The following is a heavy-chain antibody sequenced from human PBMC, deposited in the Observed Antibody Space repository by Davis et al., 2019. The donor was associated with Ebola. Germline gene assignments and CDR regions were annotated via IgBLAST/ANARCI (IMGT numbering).Heavy chain of an antibody. Sequence: PGGSLRLSCTVSGGSISSYYWSWIRQPPGKGLEWIGYFYYSGSTNYNPSLKSRVTISADSSKNQFSLMLSSLTAADTAVYYCARGAARYSGYDFTYYYYGMDVWGQGTTVTVSS. CDR3: ARGAARYSGYDFTYYYYGMDV. V-gene: IGHV4-59*01. CDR1: GGSISSYY. D-gene: IGHD5-12*01. CDR2: FYYSGST. J-gene: IGHJ6*02.